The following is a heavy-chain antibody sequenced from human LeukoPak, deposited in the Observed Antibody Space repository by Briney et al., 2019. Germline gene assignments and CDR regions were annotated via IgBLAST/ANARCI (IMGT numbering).Heavy chain of an antibody. V-gene: IGHV4-59*11. Sequence: SETLSLTCTVSGGSISSHYWSWIRQPPGKGLEWIGYIYYSGSTNYNPSLKSRVTISVDTSKNQFSLKLSSVTAADTAVYYCASAGYSSGWTPGDYYYYYYMDVWGKGTTVTVSS. CDR1: GGSISSHY. CDR2: IYYSGST. CDR3: ASAGYSSGWTPGDYYYYYYMDV. D-gene: IGHD6-19*01. J-gene: IGHJ6*03.